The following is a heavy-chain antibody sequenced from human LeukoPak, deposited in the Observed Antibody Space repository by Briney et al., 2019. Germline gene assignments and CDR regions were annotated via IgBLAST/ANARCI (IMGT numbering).Heavy chain of an antibody. Sequence: SETLSLTCAVYGGSFSGYYWSWIRQPPGKGLEWIGEINHSGSTNYNPSLKSRVTISVDTSKNQFSLKLSSVTAADTAVYYCARGRWLQDYWGQGTLVTASS. V-gene: IGHV4-34*01. J-gene: IGHJ4*02. CDR2: INHSGST. CDR1: GGSFSGYY. CDR3: ARGRWLQDY. D-gene: IGHD5-24*01.